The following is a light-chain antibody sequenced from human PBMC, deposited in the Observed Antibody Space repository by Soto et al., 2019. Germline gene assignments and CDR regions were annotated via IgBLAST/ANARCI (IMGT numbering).Light chain of an antibody. CDR3: HSYDSSLSGGVV. CDR2: GNS. V-gene: IGLV1-40*01. J-gene: IGLJ2*01. Sequence: QSVLTQPLSVSGAPGQRVTISRTGSSSNIGAGYDVHWYQQLPGTAPKLLIYGNSNRPSGVPDRFSGSKSGTSASLAITGLQAEDETDYYCHSYDSSLSGGVVFGGGTKLTVL. CDR1: SSNIGAGYD.